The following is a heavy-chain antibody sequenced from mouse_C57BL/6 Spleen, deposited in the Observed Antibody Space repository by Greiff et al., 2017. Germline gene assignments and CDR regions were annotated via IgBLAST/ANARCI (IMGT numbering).Heavy chain of an antibody. Sequence: QVQLQQSGAELVMPGASVKLSCKASGYTFTSYWMHWVKQRPGQGLEWIGEIDPSDSYTNYNQKFKGKSTLTVDKSSSTAYMQISSLTSEDSAVYYCARGGGMDYWGQGTSVTVSS. J-gene: IGHJ4*01. V-gene: IGHV1-69*01. CDR3: ARGGGMDY. D-gene: IGHD1-1*02. CDR1: GYTFTSYW. CDR2: IDPSDSYT.